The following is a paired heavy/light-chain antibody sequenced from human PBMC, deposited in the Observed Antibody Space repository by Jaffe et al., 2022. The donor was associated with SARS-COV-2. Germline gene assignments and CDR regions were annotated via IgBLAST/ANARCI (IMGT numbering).Heavy chain of an antibody. CDR2: INHSGST. CDR1: GGSFSGYY. CDR3: ARTRKMRGYSGYDPRNAFDI. J-gene: IGHJ3*02. D-gene: IGHD5-12*01. V-gene: IGHV4-34*01. Sequence: QVQLQQWGAGLLKPSETLSLTCAVYGGSFSGYYWSWIRQPPGKGLEWIGEINHSGSTNYNPSLKSRVTISVDTSKNQFSLKLSSVTAADTAVYYCARTRKMRGYSGYDPRNAFDIWGQGTMVTVSS.
Light chain of an antibody. Sequence: DIVMTQSPDSLAVSLGERATINCKSSQSVLYSSNNKNYLAWYQQKPGQPPKLLIYWASTRESGVPDRFSGSGSGTDFTLTISSLQAEDVAVYYCQQYYSTLPFTFGPGTKVDIK. CDR1: QSVLYSSNNKNY. V-gene: IGKV4-1*01. J-gene: IGKJ3*01. CDR3: QQYYSTLPFT. CDR2: WAS.